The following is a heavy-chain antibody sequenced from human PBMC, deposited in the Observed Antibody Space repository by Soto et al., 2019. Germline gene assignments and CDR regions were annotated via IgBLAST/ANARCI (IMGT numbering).Heavy chain of an antibody. CDR3: AREETAWPLAYGLDV. CDR1: GFTFSSYS. Sequence: VRLSCAASGFTFSSYSMHWVRQAPGKGLEWVSSIGTRSDIYYADSVKGRFTISRDNAKNSLSLQMNSMTAEDTAVYYCAREETAWPLAYGLDVWGQGTTVTVSS. CDR2: IGTRSDI. J-gene: IGHJ6*02. D-gene: IGHD2-21*02. V-gene: IGHV3-21*01.